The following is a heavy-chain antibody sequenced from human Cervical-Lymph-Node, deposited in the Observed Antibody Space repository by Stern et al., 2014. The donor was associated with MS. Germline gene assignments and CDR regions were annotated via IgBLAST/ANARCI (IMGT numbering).Heavy chain of an antibody. CDR1: GFSLSTSGVG. J-gene: IGHJ4*02. CDR3: AHLTTATALDY. Sequence: QVPLQESGPTLVKPTQTLTLTCTFSGFSLSTSGVGVGWIRQPPGKALEWLALIYWGDGNRYSPSLESRLNITKDTSKKQVFLKMTNMDPVDTATYYCAHLTTATALDYWGQGTLVTVSS. D-gene: IGHD1-1*01. V-gene: IGHV2-5*02. CDR2: IYWGDGN.